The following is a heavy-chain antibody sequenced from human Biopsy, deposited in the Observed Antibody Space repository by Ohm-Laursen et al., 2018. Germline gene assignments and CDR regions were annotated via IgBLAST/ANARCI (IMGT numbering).Heavy chain of an antibody. D-gene: IGHD3-3*01. CDR1: GFTFSSHA. CDR2: INGSGGST. Sequence: SLRLSCAASGFTFSSHAMRWVRQAPGKGPECVSVINGSGGSTYYADPVKGRFTISRDNSRNTLYLQMNSLRADDTAMYYRARDLYDFCGGCPFDPWGQGTLVTVSP. J-gene: IGHJ5*02. V-gene: IGHV3-23*01. CDR3: ARDLYDFCGGCPFDP.